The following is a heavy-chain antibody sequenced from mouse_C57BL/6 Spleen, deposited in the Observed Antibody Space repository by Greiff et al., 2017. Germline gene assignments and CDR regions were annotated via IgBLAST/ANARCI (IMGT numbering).Heavy chain of an antibody. CDR1: GFTFSSYG. CDR3: ASPSYYYAMDY. CDR2: ISSGGSYT. J-gene: IGHJ4*01. Sequence: DVKLVESGGDLVKPGGSLKLSCAASGFTFSSYGMSWVRQTPDKRLEWVATISSGGSYTYYPDSVKGRFTISRDNAKNTLYLQMSSLKSEDTAMYYCASPSYYYAMDYWGQGTSVTVSS. V-gene: IGHV5-6*02.